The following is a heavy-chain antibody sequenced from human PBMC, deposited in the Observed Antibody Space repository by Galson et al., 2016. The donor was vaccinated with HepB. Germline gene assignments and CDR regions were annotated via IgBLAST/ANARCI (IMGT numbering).Heavy chain of an antibody. D-gene: IGHD3-22*01. V-gene: IGHV1-46*01. CDR1: GYTFTRYY. J-gene: IGHJ4*02. CDR3: ARGGYYDSSGSLRY. CDR2: INPSGGST. Sequence: SVKVSCKASGYTFTRYYIHWVRQAPGQGLEWMGVINPSGGSTKDAQKFQGRVTMTRDTSTSTVYMELSSLVSEDPAVYFCARGGYYDSSGSLRYWGQGTLVAVSS.